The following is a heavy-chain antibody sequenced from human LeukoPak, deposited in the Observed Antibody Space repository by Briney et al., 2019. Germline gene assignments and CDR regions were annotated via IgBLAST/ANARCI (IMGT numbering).Heavy chain of an antibody. CDR3: ARGAAASGFTSFDI. V-gene: IGHV1-69*04. J-gene: IGHJ3*02. CDR1: GGTFSSYA. D-gene: IGHD6-13*01. Sequence: SVKVSCKASGGTFSSYAISWVRPAPGQGLEWMGRIIPILGIANYAQKFQGRVTITADKSTSTAYMELSSLRSEDTAVYYCARGAAASGFTSFDIWGQGTMVTVSS. CDR2: IIPILGIA.